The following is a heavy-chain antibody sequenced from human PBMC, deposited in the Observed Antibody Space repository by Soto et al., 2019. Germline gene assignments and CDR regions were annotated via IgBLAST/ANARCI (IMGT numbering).Heavy chain of an antibody. V-gene: IGHV4-30-4*01. CDR2: IYHSGST. J-gene: IGHJ4*02. CDR1: GGPIRNSNYY. CDR3: ASTIFGVATTNFDS. Sequence: PSETLSLTCTVSGGPIRNSNYYWSWIRQPPGKGLEWIGYIYHSGSTYYNPSLKSRILMSVDTSKNQFSLKVTSVTAADTAVYYCASTIFGVATTNFDSWGQGTRVTSPQ. D-gene: IGHD3-3*01.